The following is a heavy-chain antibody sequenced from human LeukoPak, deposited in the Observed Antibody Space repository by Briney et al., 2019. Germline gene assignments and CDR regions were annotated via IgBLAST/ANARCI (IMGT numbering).Heavy chain of an antibody. V-gene: IGHV4-61*02. Sequence: SETLSLTCTVSGGSISSSSYYWGWIRQPAGKGLEWIGRIYTSGSTNYNPSLKSRVTMSVDTSKNQFSLKLSSVTAADTAVYYCARGPGGFGEFDYWGQGTLVTVSS. CDR1: GGSISSSSYY. CDR3: ARGPGGFGEFDY. D-gene: IGHD3-10*01. J-gene: IGHJ4*02. CDR2: IYTSGST.